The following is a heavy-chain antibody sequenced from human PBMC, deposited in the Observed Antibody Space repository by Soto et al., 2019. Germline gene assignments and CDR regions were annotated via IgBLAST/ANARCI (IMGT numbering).Heavy chain of an antibody. V-gene: IGHV4-31*03. CDR1: SGSISSGGYY. J-gene: IGHJ4*02. Sequence: QAQLQESGPGLVKPSQTLSLTCTVSSGSISSGGYYWNWIRQHPGKGLEWIGYIYYSGNTYYNPSLKSRVTISIHTSKNQFSLKLNSVTAADTAVYYCARLYGDYGGFDYWGQGTLVTVSS. D-gene: IGHD4-17*01. CDR2: IYYSGNT. CDR3: ARLYGDYGGFDY.